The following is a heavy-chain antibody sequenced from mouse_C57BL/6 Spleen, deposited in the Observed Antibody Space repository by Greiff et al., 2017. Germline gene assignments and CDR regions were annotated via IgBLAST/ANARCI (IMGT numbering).Heavy chain of an antibody. CDR1: GYTFTSYW. Sequence: QVQLQQPGAELVRPGSSVKLSCKASGYTFTSYWMHWVKQRPIQGLEWIGNIDPSDRETHYNQKFKDKATLTVDKSSSTAYMQLSSLTSEDTAVYYKARDPYYDGSSTGYFDVWGTGTTVTVSS. CDR2: IDPSDRET. V-gene: IGHV1-52*01. CDR3: ARDPYYDGSSTGYFDV. J-gene: IGHJ1*03. D-gene: IGHD1-1*01.